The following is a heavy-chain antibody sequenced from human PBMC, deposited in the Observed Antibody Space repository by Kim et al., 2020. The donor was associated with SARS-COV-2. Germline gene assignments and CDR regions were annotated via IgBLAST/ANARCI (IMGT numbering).Heavy chain of an antibody. CDR2: IYYSGST. CDR3: ARDLRSLGYSPKDNWLDP. Sequence: SETLSLTCTVSGGSISSSSYYWGWIRQPPGKGLEWIGSIYYSGSTYYNPSLKSRVTISVDTSKNQFSLKLSSVTAAATAVYYCARDLRSLGYSPKDNWLDPGGQGTLVTVSS. V-gene: IGHV4-39*07. CDR1: GGSISSSSYY. D-gene: IGHD6-13*01. J-gene: IGHJ5*02.